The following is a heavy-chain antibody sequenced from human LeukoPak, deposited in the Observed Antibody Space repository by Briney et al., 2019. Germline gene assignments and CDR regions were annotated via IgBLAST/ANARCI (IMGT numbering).Heavy chain of an antibody. Sequence: ASVKVSCKASGYTFTGYYMHWLRHAPGHGLEWMGWISPKSRRTNSAQKIQDRVTLTKDTFISKAYMELNRLTSDVTVVFYCARAIFVGYSGFDYWGQGTMITVSS. J-gene: IGHJ4*02. CDR1: GYTFTGYY. CDR2: ISPKSRRT. CDR3: ARAIFVGYSGFDY. V-gene: IGHV1-2*02. D-gene: IGHD1-26*01.